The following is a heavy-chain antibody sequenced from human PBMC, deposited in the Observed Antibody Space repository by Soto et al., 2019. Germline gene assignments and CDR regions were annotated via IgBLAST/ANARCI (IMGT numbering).Heavy chain of an antibody. Sequence: GESLKISCKGSGYSFTSYWIGWVRQMPGKGLEWMGIIYPGDSDTRYSPSFQGQVTISADKSISTAYLQWSSLKASDTAMYYCARVHCSGGSCYVGGYYYYGMDVWGQGTTVTVSS. CDR1: GYSFTSYW. CDR2: IYPGDSDT. J-gene: IGHJ6*02. V-gene: IGHV5-51*01. CDR3: ARVHCSGGSCYVGGYYYYGMDV. D-gene: IGHD2-15*01.